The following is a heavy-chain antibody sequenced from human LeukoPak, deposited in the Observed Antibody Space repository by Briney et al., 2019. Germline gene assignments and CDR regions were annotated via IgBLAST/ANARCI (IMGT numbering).Heavy chain of an antibody. CDR2: IHYSGST. D-gene: IGHD1-7*01. CDR3: ARDQGGNYFN. CDR1: GASVHGASVTTYY. V-gene: IGHV4-61*01. Sequence: KPSETLSLTCTVSGASVHGASVTTYYWSWIRQPPGKGLEWIGYIHYSGSTSYNPSLKSRVTISGDRSKNQFSLNLTSVTAADTAVYYCARDQGGNYFNWGQGTLVTVSS. J-gene: IGHJ4*02.